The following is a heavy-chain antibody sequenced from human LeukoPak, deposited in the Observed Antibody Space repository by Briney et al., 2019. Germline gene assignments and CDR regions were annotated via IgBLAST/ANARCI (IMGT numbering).Heavy chain of an antibody. D-gene: IGHD1-26*01. V-gene: IGHV4-34*01. J-gene: IGHJ4*02. CDR1: GGSFSGYY. CDR2: INHSGST. CDR3: ARISGSYLTLFDY. Sequence: SETLSLTCAVYGGSFSGYYWSWIRQPPGKGLEWIGEINHSGSTYYNPSLKSRVTISVDTSKNQFSLKLSSVTAADTAVYYCARISGSYLTLFDYWGQGTLVTVSS.